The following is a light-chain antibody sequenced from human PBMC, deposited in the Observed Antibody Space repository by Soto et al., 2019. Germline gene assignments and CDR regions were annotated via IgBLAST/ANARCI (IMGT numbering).Light chain of an antibody. CDR2: AAS. CDR3: QNYNSAPL. CDR1: QSISSY. Sequence: DIQMTQSPSSLSASVGDRVTITCRASQSISSYLNWYQQKPGKAPKLLIYAASSLQSGVPSRFSGSGSGTDFTLTISSLQPEDVATYYCQNYNSAPLFGGGTKVDIK. J-gene: IGKJ4*01. V-gene: IGKV1-39*01.